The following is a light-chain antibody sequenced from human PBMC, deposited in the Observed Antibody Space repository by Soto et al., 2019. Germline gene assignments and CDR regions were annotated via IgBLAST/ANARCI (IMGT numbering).Light chain of an antibody. J-gene: IGKJ1*01. V-gene: IGKV3-15*01. CDR2: DAS. Sequence: EIAMTQSPATLSVSPGERATLSCRASQSVSSKLAWYQQKPGQAPRLLIYDASTRATCIPARFSGSGSGTEFTLTISSLQSEDFAVYYCQQFNNWPRTFGQGTKVELK. CDR1: QSVSSK. CDR3: QQFNNWPRT.